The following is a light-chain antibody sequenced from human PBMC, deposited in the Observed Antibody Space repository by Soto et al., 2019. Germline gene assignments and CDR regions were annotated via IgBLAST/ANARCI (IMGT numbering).Light chain of an antibody. Sequence: EIVLTQSPGTLSLSPGERATLSCRASQSVSSSYLAWYQQKPGLAPRLLIYDASSRATGIPDRFSGSGSGTDFTLTISRLEPEDFAVYYCQQYGSSLMYTFGQGTKLEIK. J-gene: IGKJ2*01. CDR3: QQYGSSLMYT. CDR1: QSVSSSY. CDR2: DAS. V-gene: IGKV3D-20*01.